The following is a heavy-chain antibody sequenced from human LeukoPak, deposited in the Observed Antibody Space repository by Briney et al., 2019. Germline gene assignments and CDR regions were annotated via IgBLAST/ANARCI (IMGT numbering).Heavy chain of an antibody. CDR3: AKVIGEYDDYAPWFDP. CDR1: GFTFSSYA. CDR2: ISYDGSNK. J-gene: IGHJ5*02. D-gene: IGHD4-17*01. Sequence: GGSLRLSCAASGFTFSSYAMHWVRQAPGKGLEWVAVISYDGSNKYYADSVKGRFTISRDNSKNTLYLQMNSLRAEDTAVYYCAKVIGEYDDYAPWFDPWGQGTLVTVSS. V-gene: IGHV3-30*04.